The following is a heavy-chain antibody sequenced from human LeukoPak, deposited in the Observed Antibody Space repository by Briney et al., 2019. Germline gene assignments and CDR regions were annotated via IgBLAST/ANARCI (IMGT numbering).Heavy chain of an antibody. D-gene: IGHD6-19*01. CDR1: GFTFSTYW. Sequence: PGGSLRLSCAVSGFTFSTYWMTWVRQAPGKGLEWVANIKHDGSEKSYVDSVKGRFTISRDNAKNSLYLQMSSLRAEDTAVYYCARDAETSGWYVADYWGQGTLVTVSS. CDR2: IKHDGSEK. J-gene: IGHJ4*02. CDR3: ARDAETSGWYVADY. V-gene: IGHV3-7*01.